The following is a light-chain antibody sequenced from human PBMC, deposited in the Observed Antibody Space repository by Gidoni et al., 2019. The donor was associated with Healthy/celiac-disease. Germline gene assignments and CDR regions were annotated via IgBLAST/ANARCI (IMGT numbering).Light chain of an antibody. J-gene: IGKJ5*01. V-gene: IGKV3-20*01. CDR2: GAS. CDR3: QQYGSSPPVT. Sequence: EIVLTQSPGTLSLSPGARATLSCRASQSVSSSYLAWYQQKHGQAPRLLIYGASSRATGIPDRFSGSGSGTDFTLTISRLEPEDFAVYYCQQYGSSPPVTFGQGTRLEIK. CDR1: QSVSSSY.